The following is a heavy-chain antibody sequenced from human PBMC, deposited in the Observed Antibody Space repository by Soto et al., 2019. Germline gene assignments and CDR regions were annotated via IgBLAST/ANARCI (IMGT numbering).Heavy chain of an antibody. Sequence: ASVKVSCKASGYTFTSYDINWVRQATGQGLEWMGWMNPNSGNTGYAQKFQGRVTMTRNTSISTAYMELSSLRSEDTAVYYCAADGTIAARRDLDFWGQGTLVTVSS. CDR2: MNPNSGNT. CDR1: GYTFTSYD. D-gene: IGHD6-6*01. V-gene: IGHV1-8*01. J-gene: IGHJ4*02. CDR3: AADGTIAARRDLDF.